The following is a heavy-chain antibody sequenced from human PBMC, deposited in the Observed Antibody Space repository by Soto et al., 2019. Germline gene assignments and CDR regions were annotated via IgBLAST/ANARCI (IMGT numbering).Heavy chain of an antibody. Sequence: GSLRLSCAASGFTFSNYAMSWVRQAPGKGLEWVSTISGNGGSTYYADSVKGRFTISRDNSKNMLFLQINSLRDDDSAVYYCAKRPASIITFDYWGQGTPVTVSS. CDR2: ISGNGGST. CDR1: GFTFSNYA. V-gene: IGHV3-23*01. D-gene: IGHD2-2*01. CDR3: AKRPASIITFDY. J-gene: IGHJ4*02.